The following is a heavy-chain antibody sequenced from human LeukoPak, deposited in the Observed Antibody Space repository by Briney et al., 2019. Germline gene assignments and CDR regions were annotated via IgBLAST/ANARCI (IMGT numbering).Heavy chain of an antibody. D-gene: IGHD2-2*03. CDR2: INHSGST. Sequence: PSETLSLTCAVYGGSFSGYYWSWIRQPPGKGLEWIGEINHSGSTNYNPSLKSRVTISVDTSKIQFSLKLSSVTAADTAVYYCARAGYCSSTSCYNPAYNWFDPWGQGTLVTVSS. V-gene: IGHV4-34*01. CDR1: GGSFSGYY. J-gene: IGHJ5*02. CDR3: ARAGYCSSTSCYNPAYNWFDP.